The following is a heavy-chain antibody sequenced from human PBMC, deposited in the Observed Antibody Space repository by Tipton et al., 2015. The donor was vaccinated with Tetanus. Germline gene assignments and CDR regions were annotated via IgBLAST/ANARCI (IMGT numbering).Heavy chain of an antibody. CDR1: GFAFGSYT. V-gene: IGHV3-74*01. CDR3: ARDRGRSTSSTIWFDP. CDR2: IKTDGTDT. Sequence: SLRLSCAASGFAFGSYTVNWVRQAPGKGLVWVSEIKTDGTDTNYADSVKGRFTISRDNAKNTVFLQMNGLRVDDTAVYYCARDRGRSTSSTIWFDPWGQGTLVTVSS. J-gene: IGHJ5*02. D-gene: IGHD6-6*01.